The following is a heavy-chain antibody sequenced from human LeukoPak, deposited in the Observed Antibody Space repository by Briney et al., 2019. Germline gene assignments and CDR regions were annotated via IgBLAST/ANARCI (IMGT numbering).Heavy chain of an antibody. J-gene: IGHJ4*02. V-gene: IGHV3-23*01. CDR3: AKDISTRWYSSKPLPGDY. Sequence: GSLRLSCAASGFTFTSYSMNWVRQAPGKGLEGVSTISGGGGSTYYADSVKGRFTISRDNSKNTLYLQVNSLRAEETAVYYCAKDISTRWYSSKPLPGDYWGQGTLVTVSS. D-gene: IGHD6-13*01. CDR2: ISGGGGST. CDR1: GFTFTSYS.